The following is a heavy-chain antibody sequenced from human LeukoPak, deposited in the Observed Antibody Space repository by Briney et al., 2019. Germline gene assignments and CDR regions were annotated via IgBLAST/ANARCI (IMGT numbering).Heavy chain of an antibody. Sequence: SVKVSCKASGGTFSSYAISWVRQAPGQGLEWMGGIIPIFGTANYAQKFQGRVAITTDESTSTAYMELSSLRSEDTAEYYCARLVITYCGGDCYSPGAFDIWGQGTMVTVSS. CDR2: IIPIFGTA. CDR1: GGTFSSYA. J-gene: IGHJ3*02. CDR3: ARLVITYCGGDCYSPGAFDI. D-gene: IGHD2-21*02. V-gene: IGHV1-69*05.